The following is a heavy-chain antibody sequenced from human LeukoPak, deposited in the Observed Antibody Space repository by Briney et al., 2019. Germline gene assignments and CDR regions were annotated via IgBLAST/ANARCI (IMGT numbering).Heavy chain of an antibody. D-gene: IGHD6-13*01. CDR1: GYTLSTYA. J-gene: IGHJ4*02. Sequence: ASVKVSCKASGYTLSTYAMNWVRQAPGQGLEWMGWVNTNTGNPSYAQGFTGRFVFSLDTSVSTAYLQINNLKAEDTAIYYCARDPGAAAALSGTFDFWGQGTLVTVSS. V-gene: IGHV7-4-1*02. CDR3: ARDPGAAAALSGTFDF. CDR2: VNTNTGNP.